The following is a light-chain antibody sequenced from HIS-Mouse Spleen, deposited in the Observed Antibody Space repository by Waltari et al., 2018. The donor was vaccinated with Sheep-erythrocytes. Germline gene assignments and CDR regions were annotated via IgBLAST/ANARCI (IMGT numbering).Light chain of an antibody. CDR2: DVS. V-gene: IGLV2-11*01. Sequence: QSALTQPRSVSGSPGQSVTISCTGTSSDVGGYNYVPWYQQPPGKAPKPLIYDVSKRPSGVPDRFSGSKSGNTASLTISGLQAEDEADYYCCSYAGSYNHVFATGTKVTVL. J-gene: IGLJ1*01. CDR1: SSDVGGYNY. CDR3: CSYAGSYNHV.